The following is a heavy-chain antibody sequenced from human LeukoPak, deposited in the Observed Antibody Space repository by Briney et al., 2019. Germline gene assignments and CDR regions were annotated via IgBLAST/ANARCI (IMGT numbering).Heavy chain of an antibody. Sequence: PGGSLRLSCAASGFTFSSYWMHWVRQAPGKGLVWVSRINSDGSSTSYADSVKGRFTISRDNAKSTLYLQMNSLRAEDTAVYYCAREFRDDYVWGSYRYTPLTFDYWGQGTLVTVSS. J-gene: IGHJ4*02. CDR2: INSDGSST. D-gene: IGHD3-16*02. CDR3: AREFRDDYVWGSYRYTPLTFDY. CDR1: GFTFSSYW. V-gene: IGHV3-74*01.